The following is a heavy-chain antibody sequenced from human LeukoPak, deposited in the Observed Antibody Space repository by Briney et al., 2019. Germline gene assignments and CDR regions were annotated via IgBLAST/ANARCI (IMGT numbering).Heavy chain of an antibody. J-gene: IGHJ4*02. D-gene: IGHD1-1*01. CDR1: GFTFSSYA. CDR2: IIGSGAST. V-gene: IGHV3-23*01. Sequence: PGGSLRLSCAASGFTFSSYAMSWVRQAPGKGLEWVSTIIGSGASTYYADSVKGRFAVSRDNSKNTLYLQMNSLRAEDTAVYYCAKGRFLKRNPADSGQGTLVTVSS. CDR3: AKGRFLKRNPAD.